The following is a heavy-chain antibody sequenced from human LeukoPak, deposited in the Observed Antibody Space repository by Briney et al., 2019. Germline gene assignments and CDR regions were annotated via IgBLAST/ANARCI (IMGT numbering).Heavy chain of an antibody. Sequence: VASVKVSCKASGYTFTGGSYIHWVRQAPGQGLEWMGRINPKSGGTTYARKFQGRVTLTRDSSISIAYMELRSLRSDDTATYYCARDPYGAIDYWGQGTLVTVSS. V-gene: IGHV1-2*06. CDR2: INPKSGGT. CDR3: ARDPYGAIDY. CDR1: GYTFTGGSY. D-gene: IGHD3-10*01. J-gene: IGHJ4*02.